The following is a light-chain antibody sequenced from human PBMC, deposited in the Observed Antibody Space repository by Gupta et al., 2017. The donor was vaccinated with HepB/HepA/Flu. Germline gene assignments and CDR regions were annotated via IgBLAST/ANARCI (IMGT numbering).Light chain of an antibody. CDR2: EVN. CDR1: SSDVGGYDY. V-gene: IGLV2-8*01. CDR3: SSYAGSNNLI. Sequence: QSALTQPPSASGYPGQSVTIPCTGTSSDVGGYDYVSWYQQHPGKAPKLMIHEVNKRPSGVPDRCSGSKSGNTASLTVSGLQAEDEADYYCSSYAGSNNLIFGGGTRLTVL. J-gene: IGLJ2*01.